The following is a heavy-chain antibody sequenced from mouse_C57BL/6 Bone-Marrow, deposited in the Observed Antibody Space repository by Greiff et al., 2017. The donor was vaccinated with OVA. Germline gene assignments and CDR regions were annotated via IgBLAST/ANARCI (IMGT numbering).Heavy chain of an antibody. D-gene: IGHD1-1*01. V-gene: IGHV1-82*01. CDR3: ARWTVGDYFDY. J-gene: IGHJ2*01. Sequence: QVTLKESGPELVKPGASVKISCKASGYAFSSSWMNWVKQRPGKGLEWIGRIYPGDGDTNYNGKFKGKATLTADKSSSTAYMQLSSRTSEDSAVYFCARWTVGDYFDYWGQGTTLTVSS. CDR2: IYPGDGDT. CDR1: GYAFSSSW.